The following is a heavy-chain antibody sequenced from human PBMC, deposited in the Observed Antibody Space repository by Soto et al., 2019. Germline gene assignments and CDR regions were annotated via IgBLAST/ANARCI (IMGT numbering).Heavy chain of an antibody. CDR1: GFTFNTYN. V-gene: IGHV3-48*01. J-gene: IGHJ4*02. Sequence: GGSLRLSCAASGFTFNTYNMNLVRQAPGKGLEWVSYISDSSSTIHYADSVKGRFTISRDNAKNSLYLQMNSLRAEDTAVYYCARDDYPYYDDSSGYHFDYWGQGALVTVSS. CDR3: ARDDYPYYDDSSGYHFDY. D-gene: IGHD3-22*01. CDR2: ISDSSSTI.